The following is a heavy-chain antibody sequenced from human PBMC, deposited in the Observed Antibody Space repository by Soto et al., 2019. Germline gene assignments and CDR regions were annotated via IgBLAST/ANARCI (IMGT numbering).Heavy chain of an antibody. CDR2: IYYSGST. D-gene: IGHD6-13*01. V-gene: IGHV4-59*08. J-gene: IGHJ5*02. CDR1: GGSISSYY. Sequence: TSETLSLTCIVAGGSISSYYWSWIRQPPGKGLEWIGYIYYSGSTNYNPSLKSRVTISVDMSKNQFSLKLSSVTAADTAVYYCARAYAGSWYWFDPWGQGTLVTVSS. CDR3: ARAYAGSWYWFDP.